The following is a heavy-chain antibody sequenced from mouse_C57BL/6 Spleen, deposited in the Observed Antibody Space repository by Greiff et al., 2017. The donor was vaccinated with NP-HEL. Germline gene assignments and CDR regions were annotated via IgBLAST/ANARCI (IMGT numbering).Heavy chain of an antibody. CDR1: GYTFTSYW. J-gene: IGHJ3*01. Sequence: QVQLQQPGTALVKPGASVKLSCKASGYTFTSYWMHWVKQRPGQGLEWIGNINPSNGGTNYNEKFKSKATLTVDKSTSTAYMKISSLTSEDSAVYYCARVDYSNSWFAYWGQGTLVTVSA. CDR3: ARVDYSNSWFAY. CDR2: INPSNGGT. D-gene: IGHD2-5*01. V-gene: IGHV1-53*01.